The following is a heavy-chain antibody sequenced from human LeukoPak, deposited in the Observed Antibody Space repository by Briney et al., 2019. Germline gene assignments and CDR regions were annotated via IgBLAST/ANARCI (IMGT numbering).Heavy chain of an antibody. V-gene: IGHV4-59*01. Sequence: SETLSLTCTVSGGSISGYYWSWIRQPPGKGLEWIGYIYYSGSTNYNPSLKSRVTISVHTSKIQFSLKLSSVTAADTAVYYCARVRYCSGGSCYSDYYYGMDVWGQGTTVTVSS. D-gene: IGHD2-15*01. CDR2: IYYSGST. CDR3: ARVRYCSGGSCYSDYYYGMDV. J-gene: IGHJ6*02. CDR1: GGSISGYY.